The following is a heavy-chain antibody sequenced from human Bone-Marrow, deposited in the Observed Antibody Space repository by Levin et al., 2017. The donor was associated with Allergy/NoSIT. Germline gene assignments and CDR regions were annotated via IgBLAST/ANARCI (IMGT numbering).Heavy chain of an antibody. Sequence: SQTLSLPCAVYGGSFSGYYWSWIRQPPGKGLEWIGEINHSGSTNYNPSLKSRVTISVDTSKNQFSLKLSSVTAADTAVYYCARASYGEWQFDYWGQGTLVTVSS. CDR3: ARASYGEWQFDY. CDR2: INHSGST. CDR1: GGSFSGYY. D-gene: IGHD3-10*01. V-gene: IGHV4-34*01. J-gene: IGHJ4*02.